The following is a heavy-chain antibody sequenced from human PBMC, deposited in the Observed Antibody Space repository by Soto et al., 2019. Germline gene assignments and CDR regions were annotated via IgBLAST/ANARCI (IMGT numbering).Heavy chain of an antibody. CDR1: GFSLSTSGVG. J-gene: IGHJ5*02. CDR3: AHRQGDLVTGTSGNWFDP. D-gene: IGHD1-7*01. Sequence: QITLKESGPTLVKPTQTLTLTCTFSGFSLSTSGVGVGWIRQPPGKALEWLALIYWDDDKRYSPSLKSRLTITKDTSKNQVVLTMTNMDPVDTATYFCAHRQGDLVTGTSGNWFDPWGQGTMVTVFS. V-gene: IGHV2-5*02. CDR2: IYWDDDK.